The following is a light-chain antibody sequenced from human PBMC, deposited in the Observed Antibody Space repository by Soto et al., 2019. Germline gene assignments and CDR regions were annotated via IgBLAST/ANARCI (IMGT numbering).Light chain of an antibody. CDR1: SSDVGAYNY. CDR3: NSYTSSSTRV. V-gene: IGLV2-14*01. CDR2: EVS. Sequence: QSVLTQPASVSGSPGQSITISCTGTSSDVGAYNYVSWYQQYPGKVPKLIIYEVSNRPSGVSNRFSGPKSGNTASLTISGLQAEDEADYYCNSYTSSSTRVFGTGTKVTVL. J-gene: IGLJ1*01.